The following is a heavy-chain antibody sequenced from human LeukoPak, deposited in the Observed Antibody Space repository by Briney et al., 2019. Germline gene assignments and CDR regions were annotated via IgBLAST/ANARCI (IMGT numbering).Heavy chain of an antibody. D-gene: IGHD1-26*01. V-gene: IGHV1-69*02. CDR2: IIPILGIA. Sequence: SVNVSCKASGGTFSRYTISWVRQAPGQGLEWMGRIIPILGIANYAQKFQGRVTITADKSTSTAYMELSSLRSEDTAVYYCARGVQSYSGSYDYWGQGTLVTVSS. CDR3: ARGVQSYSGSYDY. J-gene: IGHJ4*02. CDR1: GGTFSRYT.